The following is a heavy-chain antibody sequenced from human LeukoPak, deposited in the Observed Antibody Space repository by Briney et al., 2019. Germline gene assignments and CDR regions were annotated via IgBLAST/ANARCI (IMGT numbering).Heavy chain of an antibody. Sequence: GGSLRLSCAASGFTFSTYAMNWVRQAPGKGLEWVSAISGSGGSTYYADSVKGRFTISRDNSKNTLYLQMNSLRAEDTAVYYCAKDGDLYGDYASYFDYWGQGTLVTVSS. CDR3: AKDGDLYGDYASYFDY. V-gene: IGHV3-23*01. D-gene: IGHD4-17*01. CDR2: ISGSGGST. CDR1: GFTFSTYA. J-gene: IGHJ4*02.